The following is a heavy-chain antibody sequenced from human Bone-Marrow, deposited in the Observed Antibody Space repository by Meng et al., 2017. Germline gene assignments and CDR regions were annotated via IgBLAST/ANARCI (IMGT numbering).Heavy chain of an antibody. V-gene: IGHV3-74*01. J-gene: IGHJ4*02. Sequence: GGSLRLSCAASGFSFSSYWMHWVRQVPGKGLLWVSRINADARTTTYADSVQGRFTISRDNAKHTLYLQMNSLRAEDTAVYYCAKDRATMIVVANFDYWGQGTLVTVSS. CDR2: INADARTT. CDR3: AKDRATMIVVANFDY. CDR1: GFSFSSYW. D-gene: IGHD3-22*01.